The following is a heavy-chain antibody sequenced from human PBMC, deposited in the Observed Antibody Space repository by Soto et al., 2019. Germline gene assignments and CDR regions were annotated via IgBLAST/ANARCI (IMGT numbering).Heavy chain of an antibody. CDR1: GGSISSYY. Sequence: SETLSLTCTVSGGSISSYYWRWIRQPPGKGLEWIGYIYNGGSTNYNPSLKSRVTISVDTSKNQFSLKLSSVTAADTAVYYCARDRGGDYFDYWGQGALVTVSS. CDR2: IYNGGST. CDR3: ARDRGGDYFDY. V-gene: IGHV4-59*01. D-gene: IGHD3-10*01. J-gene: IGHJ4*02.